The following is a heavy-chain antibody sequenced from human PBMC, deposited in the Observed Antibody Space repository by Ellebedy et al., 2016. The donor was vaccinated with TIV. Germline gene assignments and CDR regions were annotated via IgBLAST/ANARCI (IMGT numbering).Heavy chain of an antibody. Sequence: GESLKISCKDSGYSFTNYWIGWVRQMPGKGLEYMGIIFPGDSDTRYSPSFQGQVTISVDKSINTAYLQWSSLRASDTAMYYCATLRYCTGSSCQVVFDPWGQGTLVAVSS. CDR2: IFPGDSDT. CDR3: ATLRYCTGSSCQVVFDP. CDR1: GYSFTNYW. D-gene: IGHD2-8*02. V-gene: IGHV5-51*01. J-gene: IGHJ5*02.